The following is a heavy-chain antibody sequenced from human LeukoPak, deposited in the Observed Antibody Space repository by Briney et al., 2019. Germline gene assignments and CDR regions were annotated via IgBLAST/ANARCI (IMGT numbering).Heavy chain of an antibody. V-gene: IGHV5-51*01. Sequence: GESLKISCKGSGYSFTSYWIGRVRQMPGKGLEWMGIIYPGDSDTRYSPSFQGQVTISADKSISTAYLQWSSLKASDTAMYYCARQSHCSSTSCPYYFDYWGQGTLVTVSS. CDR3: ARQSHCSSTSCPYYFDY. J-gene: IGHJ4*02. D-gene: IGHD2-2*01. CDR2: IYPGDSDT. CDR1: GYSFTSYW.